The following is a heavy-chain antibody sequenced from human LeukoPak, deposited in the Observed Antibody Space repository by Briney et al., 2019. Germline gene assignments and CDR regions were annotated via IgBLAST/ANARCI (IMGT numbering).Heavy chain of an antibody. CDR1: GFTLRNYA. Sequence: GGSLRLSCAASGFTLRNYAMSWVRQAPGKGLEWVSAISGSGGTTYYADSVKGRFTISRGNSKNTLYLQMNSLRAEDTAVYYCAKDREHIVVVTADYWGQGTLVTVSS. V-gene: IGHV3-23*01. CDR3: AKDREHIVVVTADY. D-gene: IGHD2-21*02. J-gene: IGHJ4*02. CDR2: ISGSGGTT.